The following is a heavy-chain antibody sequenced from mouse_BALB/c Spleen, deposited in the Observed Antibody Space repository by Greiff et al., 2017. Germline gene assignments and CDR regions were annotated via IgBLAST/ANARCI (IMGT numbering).Heavy chain of an antibody. D-gene: IGHD1-2*01. V-gene: IGHV1S56*01. Sequence: VQLQQSGPELVKPGASVRISCKASGYTFTSYYIHWVKQRPGQGLEWIGWIYPGNVNTKYNEKFKGKATLTADKSSSTAYMQLSSLTSEDSAVYFCARATPYFDDWGQGTTLTVSS. CDR3: ARATPYFDD. CDR1: GYTFTSYY. J-gene: IGHJ2*01. CDR2: IYPGNVNT.